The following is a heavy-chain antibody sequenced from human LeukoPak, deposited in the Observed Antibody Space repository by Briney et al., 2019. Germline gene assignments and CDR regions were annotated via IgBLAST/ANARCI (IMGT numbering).Heavy chain of an antibody. CDR1: GGSISSGSYY. CDR2: IYTSGST. D-gene: IGHD6-19*01. V-gene: IGHV4-61*02. CDR3: ARAYSSGWKGNDY. J-gene: IGHJ4*02. Sequence: PSQTPSLTCTVSGGSISSGSYYWSWIRQPAGKGLEWIGRIYTSGSTNYNPSLKSRVTISVDTSKNQFSLKLSSVTAADTAVYYCARAYSSGWKGNDYWGQGTLVTVSS.